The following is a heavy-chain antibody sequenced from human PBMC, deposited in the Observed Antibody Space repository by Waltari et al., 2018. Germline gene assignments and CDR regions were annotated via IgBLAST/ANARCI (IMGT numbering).Heavy chain of an antibody. Sequence: AEVKTPGESLRISCKGSGYSFTSYWISWVRQMPGKGLEWMGRIDPSDSYTNYSPSFQGHVTISADKSISTAYLQWSSLKASDTAMYYCARLNYDILTGLYYYYMDVWGKGTTVTVSS. D-gene: IGHD3-9*01. CDR3: ARLNYDILTGLYYYYMDV. J-gene: IGHJ6*03. V-gene: IGHV5-10-1*01. CDR2: IDPSDSYT. CDR1: GYSFTSYW.